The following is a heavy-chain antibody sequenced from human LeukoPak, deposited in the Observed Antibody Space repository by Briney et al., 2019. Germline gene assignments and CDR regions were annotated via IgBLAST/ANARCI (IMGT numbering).Heavy chain of an antibody. V-gene: IGHV1-69*04. CDR2: IIPILGIA. D-gene: IGHD2-21*02. J-gene: IGHJ5*02. Sequence: GASVKVSCKASGGTFSSDAISWVRQAPGQGLEWMGRIIPILGIANYAQKFQGRVTITADKSTSTAYMELSSLRSEDTAVYYCAPYKYCGGDCYNYNWFDPWGQGTLVTVSS. CDR1: GGTFSSDA. CDR3: APYKYCGGDCYNYNWFDP.